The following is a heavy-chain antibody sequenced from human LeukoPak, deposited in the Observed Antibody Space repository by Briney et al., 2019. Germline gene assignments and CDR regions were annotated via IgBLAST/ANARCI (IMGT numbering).Heavy chain of an antibody. J-gene: IGHJ4*02. CDR2: IRYEGSNK. V-gene: IGHV3-30*02. CDR3: AKDKIGYCSSTSCYTKSGFDY. D-gene: IGHD2-2*02. Sequence: GGSLRLSCAGSGFTFSSYGMHWVRQPPAKGLEWVAFIRYEGSNKYYADSVKGRFTISRDNSKNTLYLQMNSLRAEDTAVYYCAKDKIGYCSSTSCYTKSGFDYWGQGTLVTVSS. CDR1: GFTFSSYG.